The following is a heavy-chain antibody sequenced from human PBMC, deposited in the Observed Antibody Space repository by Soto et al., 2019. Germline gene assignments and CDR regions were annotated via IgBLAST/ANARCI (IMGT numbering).Heavy chain of an antibody. CDR1: GGTFSSYA. CDR2: IIPIFGTA. CDR3: ARRYYGSGSYYSFDS. Sequence: ASVKVSCKASGGTFSSYAISWVRQAPGQGLEWMGGIIPIFGTANYAQKFQGRVTITADESTSTAYMELSSLRSEDTAVYYCARRYYGSGSYYSFDSWGQGTLVTVSS. V-gene: IGHV1-69*13. J-gene: IGHJ4*02. D-gene: IGHD3-10*01.